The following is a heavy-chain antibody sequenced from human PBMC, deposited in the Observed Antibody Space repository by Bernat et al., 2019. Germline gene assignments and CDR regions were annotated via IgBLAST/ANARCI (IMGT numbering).Heavy chain of an antibody. CDR2: INPSSGGT. D-gene: IGHD2-21*01. V-gene: IGHV1-2*04. CDR1: GYTFTSYY. CDR3: ARSPPHVIPFRLDP. J-gene: IGHJ5*02. Sequence: QVQLVQSGAEVKKPGASVKVSCKASGYTFTSYYMHWVRQAPGQGLEWMGWINPSSGGTNYAQKFKGWVTMTRDPSISTVYMEVSRLRSDDTAIYYWARSPPHVIPFRLDPWGQGTLVTVSS.